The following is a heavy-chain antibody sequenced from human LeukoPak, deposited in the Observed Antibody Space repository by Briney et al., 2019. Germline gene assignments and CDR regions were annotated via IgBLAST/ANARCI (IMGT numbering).Heavy chain of an antibody. D-gene: IGHD3-16*01. J-gene: IGHJ6*02. CDR2: INHNGNVN. CDR1: GCTFSSYW. Sequence: PGGSLRLSCAASGCTFSSYWMNWARQAPGKGLEWVASINHNGNVNYYVDSVKGRFTISRDNAENSLYLQMSNLRAEDTAVYFCARGGGLDVWGQGATVTVSS. V-gene: IGHV3-7*03. CDR3: ARGGGLDV.